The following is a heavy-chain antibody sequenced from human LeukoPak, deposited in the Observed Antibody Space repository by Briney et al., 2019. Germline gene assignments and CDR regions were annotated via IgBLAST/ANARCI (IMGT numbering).Heavy chain of an antibody. J-gene: IGHJ3*02. Sequence: GASVKVSCKASGYTFTGYYMHWVRQAPGQGLEWMGWINPNSGGTNYAQKFQGRVTMPRDTSISTAYMELSRLRSDDTAVYYCARDRIRLWGYDAFDIWGQGTMVTVSS. CDR3: ARDRIRLWGYDAFDI. V-gene: IGHV1-2*02. CDR1: GYTFTGYY. D-gene: IGHD5-18*01. CDR2: INPNSGGT.